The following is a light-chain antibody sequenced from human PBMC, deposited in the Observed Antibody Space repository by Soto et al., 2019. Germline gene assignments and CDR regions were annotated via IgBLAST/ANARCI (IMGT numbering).Light chain of an antibody. CDR1: QSVNSN. J-gene: IGKJ1*01. CDR2: GAS. CDR3: QQYNSWPRT. Sequence: EIVMTQSPATLSVSPGERATLSCRASQSVNSNLAWYQQKPGQAPRLLIYGASSRATGIPARFSGSGSGTEFTLTFTSLQSEDCAVYYCQQYNSWPRTFGQGTKVDNK. V-gene: IGKV3-15*01.